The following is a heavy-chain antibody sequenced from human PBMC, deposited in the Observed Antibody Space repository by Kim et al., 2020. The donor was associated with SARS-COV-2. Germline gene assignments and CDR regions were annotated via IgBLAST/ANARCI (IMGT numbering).Heavy chain of an antibody. J-gene: IGHJ6*02. CDR2: ISSSSSYT. V-gene: IGHV3-11*05. D-gene: IGHD3-16*02. CDR3: ARVGYDYVWGSYRDYYYYYGMDV. CDR1: GFTFSDYY. Sequence: GGSLRLSCAASGFTFSDYYMSWIRQAPGKVLEWVSYISSSSSYTNYADSVKGRFTISRDNAKNSLYLQMNSLRAEDTAVYYCARVGYDYVWGSYRDYYYYYGMDVWGQGTTVTVSS.